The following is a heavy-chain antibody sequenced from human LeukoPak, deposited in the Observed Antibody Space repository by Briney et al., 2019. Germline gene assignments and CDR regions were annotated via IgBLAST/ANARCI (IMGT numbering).Heavy chain of an antibody. V-gene: IGHV1-46*01. D-gene: IGHD6-13*01. CDR1: GYTFTSYY. Sequence: ASVKVSCKASGYTFTSYYMHWVRQAPGQGLEWMGIINPSGGSTSYAQKFQGRVTMTRDTSTSTVYMELSSPRSEDTAVYYCARDMGYSSSWFSYYYYGMDVWGQGTTVTVSS. CDR3: ARDMGYSSSWFSYYYYGMDV. CDR2: INPSGGST. J-gene: IGHJ6*02.